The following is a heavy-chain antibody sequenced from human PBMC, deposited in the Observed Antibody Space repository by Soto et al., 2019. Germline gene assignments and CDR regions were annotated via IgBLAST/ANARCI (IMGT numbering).Heavy chain of an antibody. Sequence: EVQLVESGGGLVQPGGSLGLSCAASGFTFSSYWMSWVRQAPGKGLEWVANIKQDGSEKYYVDSVKGRFTISRDNAKNTLYLQMNSLRAEDTAVYYCARGVVAGSIDAFDIWGQGTMVTVSS. V-gene: IGHV3-7*03. CDR1: GFTFSSYW. CDR3: ARGVVAGSIDAFDI. D-gene: IGHD6-19*01. J-gene: IGHJ3*02. CDR2: IKQDGSEK.